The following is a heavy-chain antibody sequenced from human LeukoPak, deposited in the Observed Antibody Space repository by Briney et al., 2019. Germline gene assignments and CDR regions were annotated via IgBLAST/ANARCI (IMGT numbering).Heavy chain of an antibody. J-gene: IGHJ4*02. CDR2: INPNSGGT. V-gene: IGHV1-2*02. D-gene: IGHD1-26*01. CDR3: ARGIFDGGAPEWELLDC. CDR1: GYTFTGYY. Sequence: ASVTVSCKASGYTFTGYYMHWVRQAPGQGLEWMGWINPNSGGTNYAQKFQGRVTMTRDTSISTAYMELSRLRSDDTAVYYCARGIFDGGAPEWELLDCWGQGTLVTVSS.